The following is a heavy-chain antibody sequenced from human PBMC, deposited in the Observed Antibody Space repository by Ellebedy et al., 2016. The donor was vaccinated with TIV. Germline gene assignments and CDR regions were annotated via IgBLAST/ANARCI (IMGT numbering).Heavy chain of an antibody. Sequence: ASVKVSXKASRHTFTTYGIHWVRQAPGQRLEWLGWINTGNAKTRYSQRLQGRLIISTDTSASAAYMELSNLVSEDTAVYYCATREWQDPMDVWGQGTTVTVSS. CDR2: INTGNAKT. V-gene: IGHV1-3*04. J-gene: IGHJ6*02. CDR1: RHTFTTYG. CDR3: ATREWQDPMDV. D-gene: IGHD3-3*01.